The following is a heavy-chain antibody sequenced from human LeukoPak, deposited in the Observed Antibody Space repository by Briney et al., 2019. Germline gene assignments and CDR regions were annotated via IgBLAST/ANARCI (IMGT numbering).Heavy chain of an antibody. CDR2: INHSGST. V-gene: IGHV4-34*01. CDR1: GGSFSGYY. CDR3: ARDLVVPAAAYYYYYMDV. D-gene: IGHD2-2*01. J-gene: IGHJ6*03. Sequence: PSETLSLTCAVYGGSFSGYYWSWIRQPPGKGLEWIGEINHSGSTNYNPSLKSRVTISVDTSKNQFSLKLSSVTAADTAVYYCARDLVVPAAAYYYYYMDVWGKGTTVTVSS.